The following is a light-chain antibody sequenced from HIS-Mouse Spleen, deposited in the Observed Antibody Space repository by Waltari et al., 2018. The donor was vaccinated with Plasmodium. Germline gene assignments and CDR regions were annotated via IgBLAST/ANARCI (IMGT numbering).Light chain of an antibody. CDR2: AAS. CDR1: QGISSY. CDR3: QQYYSYPWT. V-gene: IGKV1-8*01. Sequence: AIRMTQSPSSLSASTGDRVTITFRSSQGISSYLAWYQQKPGKAPKLLIYAASTLQSGVPSRFGGSGSGTDFTLTISCLQSEDFATYYCQQYYSYPWTFGQGTKVEIK. J-gene: IGKJ1*01.